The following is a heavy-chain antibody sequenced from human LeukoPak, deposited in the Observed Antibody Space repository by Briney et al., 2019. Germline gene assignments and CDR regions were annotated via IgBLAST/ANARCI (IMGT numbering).Heavy chain of an antibody. D-gene: IGHD1-26*01. J-gene: IGHJ4*02. V-gene: IGHV4-4*02. CDR3: ARDRVGTTRRDYYFDY. CDR2: IYHSGST. CDR1: GGSISSSDW. Sequence: SGTLSLTRAVSGGSISSSDWWSWVRQPPGKGLEWIGEIYHSGSTNYNPSLKSRVTMSVDKSKNQFSLKLSSVTAADTAVYYCARDRVGTTRRDYYFDYWGQGTLVTVSS.